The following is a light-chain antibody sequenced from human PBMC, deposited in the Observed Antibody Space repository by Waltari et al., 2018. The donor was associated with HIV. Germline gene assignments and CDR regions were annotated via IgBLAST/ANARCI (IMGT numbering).Light chain of an antibody. V-gene: IGKV1-39*01. Sequence: DIQMTQSPSSLSASVGDRVTITCRASQSISSYLNWYQQKPGKAPNLLIYAASSLQSGVPSRVSGSGSGTDFTLTISSLQPEDFATYYCQQSYSTPDAFGQGTKLEIK. CDR2: AAS. CDR3: QQSYSTPDA. J-gene: IGKJ2*01. CDR1: QSISSY.